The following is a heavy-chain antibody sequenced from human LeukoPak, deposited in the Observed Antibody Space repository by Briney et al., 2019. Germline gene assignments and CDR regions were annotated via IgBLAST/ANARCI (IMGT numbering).Heavy chain of an antibody. J-gene: IGHJ5*02. V-gene: IGHV3-30*03. CDR2: ISYDGSNK. D-gene: IGHD6-19*01. CDR1: GFTFSSYG. CDR3: ATAGIAVAGTEFDP. Sequence: GGSLRLSCAASGFTFSSYGMHWVRQAPGKGLEWVAVISYDGSNKYYADSVKGRFTISRDNSKNTLYLQMNSLRAEDTAVYYCATAGIAVAGTEFDPWGQGTLVTVSS.